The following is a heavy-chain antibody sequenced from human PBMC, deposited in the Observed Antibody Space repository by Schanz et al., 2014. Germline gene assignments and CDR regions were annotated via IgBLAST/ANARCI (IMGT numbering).Heavy chain of an antibody. D-gene: IGHD3-22*01. V-gene: IGHV3-23*04. Sequence: LVESGGGVVQPGRSLRLSCAASGFTFSGYAMSWVRQAPGKGLEWVSSISGGGGSTRYGDSLRGRFYISRDNSKNTLYLQMNSLRPEDTAVYYCAKEDRNHNSDYVYWGQGTLVTVSS. J-gene: IGHJ4*02. CDR3: AKEDRNHNSDYVY. CDR1: GFTFSGYA. CDR2: ISGGGGST.